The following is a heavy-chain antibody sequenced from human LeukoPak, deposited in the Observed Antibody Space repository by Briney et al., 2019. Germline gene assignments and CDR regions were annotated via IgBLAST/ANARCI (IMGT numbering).Heavy chain of an antibody. CDR3: ARVYTYSSRWYYFDY. J-gene: IGHJ4*02. D-gene: IGHD6-13*01. Sequence: PGGSLRLSCAASGFNFSNYAMSWVRQAPGKGLEWVAVIWYDGSNKYYADSVKGRFTISRDNSKNTLYLQMNSLRAEDPAVDDCARVYTYSSRWYYFDYWGQGTLVTVSS. CDR1: GFNFSNYA. V-gene: IGHV3-33*08. CDR2: IWYDGSNK.